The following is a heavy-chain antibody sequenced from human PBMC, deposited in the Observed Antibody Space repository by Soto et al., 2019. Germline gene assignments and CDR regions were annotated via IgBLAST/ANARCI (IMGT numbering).Heavy chain of an antibody. CDR3: ARHLGQLVQFDY. Sequence: ASETLSLTCTVSGGSISSSSYYWGWIRQPPGKGLEWIGSIYYSGSTYYNPSLKSRVTISVDTSKNQFSLKLSSVTAADTAVYYCARHLGQLVQFDYWGQGTLVTVSS. CDR1: GGSISSSSYY. J-gene: IGHJ4*02. D-gene: IGHD6-6*01. V-gene: IGHV4-39*01. CDR2: IYYSGST.